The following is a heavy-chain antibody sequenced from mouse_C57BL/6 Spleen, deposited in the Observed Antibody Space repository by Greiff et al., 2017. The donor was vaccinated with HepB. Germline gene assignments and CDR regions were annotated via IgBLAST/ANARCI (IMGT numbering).Heavy chain of an antibody. CDR1: GYAFSSYW. CDR3: ARDYGSRYYFDY. CDR2: IYPGDGET. Sequence: VQLQQSGAELVKPGASVKISCKASGYAFSSYWMNWVKQRPGKGLEWIGQIYPGDGETNYNGKFTGKATLTADKSSSTAYMPLSSLTSEASAVYFCARDYGSRYYFDYWGQGTTLTVSS. J-gene: IGHJ2*01. V-gene: IGHV1-80*01. D-gene: IGHD1-1*01.